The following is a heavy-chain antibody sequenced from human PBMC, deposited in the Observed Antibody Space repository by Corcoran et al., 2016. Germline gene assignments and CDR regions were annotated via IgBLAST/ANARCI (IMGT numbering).Heavy chain of an antibody. Sequence: QIQLVQSGAEVKTPGASVKVSCKASGYTFSDYGIYWVRQAPGQGLEWMGWISGNNGNTKYAQKIQGRVTMTTDTSTTTAYMELRSLRSDDTAVYYCAHGDPAGMNWFDPWGQGTLVTVSS. CDR3: AHGDPAGMNWFDP. J-gene: IGHJ5*02. V-gene: IGHV1-18*01. CDR2: ISGNNGNT. D-gene: IGHD3-10*01. CDR1: GYTFSDYG.